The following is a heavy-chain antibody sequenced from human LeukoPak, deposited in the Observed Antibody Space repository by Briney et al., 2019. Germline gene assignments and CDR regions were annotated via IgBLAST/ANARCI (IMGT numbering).Heavy chain of an antibody. V-gene: IGHV4-31*03. D-gene: IGHD4-23*01. CDR2: IYYSGST. Sequence: MPSETLSLTCTVSGGSISSGDYYWSWIRQHPGEGLEWIGYIYYSGSTYYNPSLKSRVSISVDTSKNQFSLKLSSVTAADTAVYYCTRVWASARVVDDAFDIWGQGTMVTVSS. CDR3: TRVWASARVVDDAFDI. CDR1: GGSISSGDYY. J-gene: IGHJ3*02.